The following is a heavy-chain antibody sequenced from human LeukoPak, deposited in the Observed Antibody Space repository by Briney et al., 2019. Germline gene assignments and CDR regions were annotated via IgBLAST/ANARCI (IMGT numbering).Heavy chain of an antibody. V-gene: IGHV1-69*13. J-gene: IGHJ3*02. D-gene: IGHD3-22*01. CDR2: IIPIFGTA. Sequence: SVKVSCKASGGTFSSYAISWVRQAPGQGLEWMGGIIPIFGTANYAQKFQGRVTITADESTSTAYMELSSLRSEDTAVYYCAIYWYDSSGWNAEIDAFDIWGQGTMVTVSS. CDR1: GGTFSSYA. CDR3: AIYWYDSSGWNAEIDAFDI.